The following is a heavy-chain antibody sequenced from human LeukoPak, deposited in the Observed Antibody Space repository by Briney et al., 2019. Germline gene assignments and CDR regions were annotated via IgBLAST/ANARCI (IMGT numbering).Heavy chain of an antibody. D-gene: IGHD1-26*01. V-gene: IGHV4-61*01. Sequence: SETLSLTCSVSGGSVTTDIYYWSWIRQPPGKRLEWVGESNDSGGTNYNPSLKSRVTISADKSKNQVSLKLTSVTAADTAVYYCARLSVIVGSTLEYYYYYMDVWGQGTTVTVSS. CDR1: GGSVTTDIYY. CDR3: ARLSVIVGSTLEYYYYYMDV. J-gene: IGHJ6*03. CDR2: SNDSGGT.